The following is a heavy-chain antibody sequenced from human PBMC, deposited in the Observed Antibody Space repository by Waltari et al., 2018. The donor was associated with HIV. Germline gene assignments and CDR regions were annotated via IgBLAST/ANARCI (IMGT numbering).Heavy chain of an antibody. CDR3: ARAGGWNGGDY. CDR2: IWYDGSNI. Sequence: QAQLVESGGGVVQPGGSLRLSCEASGFTFSNHGMHWVRQAPGTGLEWVALIWYDGSNIYYADSVKGRFTISRDNSKNTLYLQMNSLRAEDTAVYYCARAGGWNGGDYWGQGTLVTVSS. V-gene: IGHV3-33*01. D-gene: IGHD1-1*01. J-gene: IGHJ4*02. CDR1: GFTFSNHG.